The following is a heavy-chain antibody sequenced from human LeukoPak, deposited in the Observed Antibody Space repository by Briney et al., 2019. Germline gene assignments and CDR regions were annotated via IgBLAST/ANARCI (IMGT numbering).Heavy chain of an antibody. D-gene: IGHD6-19*01. CDR1: GFTFSTYA. CDR2: ISGSGGTT. Sequence: GGSLRLSCAASGFTFSTYAMNWVRQAPGRGLECVSTISGSGGTTYYADSVKGRFTISRDNSKNTLYLQMDSLRAEDAAIYYCAKGGWNNWFDPWGQGTLVTVSA. J-gene: IGHJ5*02. CDR3: AKGGWNNWFDP. V-gene: IGHV3-23*01.